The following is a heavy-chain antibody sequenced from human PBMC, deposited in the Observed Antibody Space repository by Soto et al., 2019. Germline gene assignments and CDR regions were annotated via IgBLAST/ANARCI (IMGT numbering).Heavy chain of an antibody. J-gene: IGHJ4*02. CDR3: WRYWPNLDY. Sequence: SETLSLTCTVSGASISSYYWSWIRQPPGKGLEWIGYIYYSGSTNYNPSLKSRVTISVDTSKNQFSLKLSSVTAADTAVYYCWRYWPNLDYWDQGTRVTVFS. V-gene: IGHV4-59*01. D-gene: IGHD2-15*01. CDR1: GASISSYY. CDR2: IYYSGST.